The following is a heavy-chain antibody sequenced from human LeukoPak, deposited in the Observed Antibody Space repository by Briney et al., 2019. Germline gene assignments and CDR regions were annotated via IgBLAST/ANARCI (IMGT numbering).Heavy chain of an antibody. Sequence: PSETLSLTCTVPGGSISSRSYYWGWIRQPPGKGLEWLGSIFYSGTTYYNPSLKSRVTISVDTSKNQFSLRLSSVTAADTAVYYCASENCSGTSCSSFDYWGQGTLVTVSS. CDR3: ASENCSGTSCSSFDY. J-gene: IGHJ4*02. V-gene: IGHV4-39*01. CDR2: IFYSGTT. CDR1: GGSISSRSYY. D-gene: IGHD2-2*01.